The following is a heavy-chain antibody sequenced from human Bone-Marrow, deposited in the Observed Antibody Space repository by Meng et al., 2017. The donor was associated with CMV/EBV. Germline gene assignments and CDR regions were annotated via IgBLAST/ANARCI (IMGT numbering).Heavy chain of an antibody. D-gene: IGHD2-2*01. CDR2: IYYSGST. J-gene: IGHJ6*02. V-gene: IGHV4-59*12. Sequence: LRLSCTVSGGSISSYYWSWIRQPPGKGLEWIGYIYYSGSTNYNPSLKSRVTISVDTSKNQFSLKLSSVTAADTAVYYCARVTGVVVPAASWYYYYGMDVWGQGTTVTVSS. CDR3: ARVTGVVVPAASWYYYYGMDV. CDR1: GGSISSYY.